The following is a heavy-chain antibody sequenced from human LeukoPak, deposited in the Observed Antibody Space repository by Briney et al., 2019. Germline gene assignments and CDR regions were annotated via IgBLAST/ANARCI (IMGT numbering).Heavy chain of an antibody. V-gene: IGHV3-74*01. CDR2: FNSDGSST. D-gene: IGHD4-17*01. CDR1: GFAFSTYW. Sequence: GGSLRLSCAASGFAFSTYWMHWVRQAPGKGLVWVSRFNSDGSSTYYADPVKGRFTISRDNAKNTLYLQMNSLRAEDTAVYYCARGRYYLDSWGQGTLVTVSS. CDR3: ARGRYYLDS. J-gene: IGHJ4*02.